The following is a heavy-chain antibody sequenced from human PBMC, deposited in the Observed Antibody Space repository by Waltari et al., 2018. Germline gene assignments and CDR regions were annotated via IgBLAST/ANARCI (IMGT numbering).Heavy chain of an antibody. CDR2: INIDGGYF. D-gene: IGHD5-18*01. V-gene: IGHV3-74*01. J-gene: IGHJ4*02. CDR1: GFSFGDYW. Sequence: EVQLVESGGGLVQPGGSLRLSCAASGFSFGDYWMHWVRQGPGKGLEWVSRINIDGGYFSYTDSVKGRFTISRDNAKNTVFLQLNSVRAEDTAVYYCARKGGRGYPYGPFYYDYWGQGTLVTVSS. CDR3: ARKGGRGYPYGPFYYDY.